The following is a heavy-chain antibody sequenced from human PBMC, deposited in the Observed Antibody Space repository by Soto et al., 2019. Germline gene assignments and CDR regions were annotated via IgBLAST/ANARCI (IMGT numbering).Heavy chain of an antibody. CDR3: AQVGLGYSNGWFDY. CDR1: GFIFSSYG. CDR2: ISYDGSNN. Sequence: QVQLVESGGGVVQPGRSLRLSCAASGFIFSSYGIPWVRRAPGKGLEGVAFISYDGSNNYYGDSVKGRFTISGDNSKKTLNLLMNSMRDEDTAVFCCAQVGLGYSNGWFDYWGQGTLVTVYS. J-gene: IGHJ4*02. D-gene: IGHD6-19*01. V-gene: IGHV3-30*18.